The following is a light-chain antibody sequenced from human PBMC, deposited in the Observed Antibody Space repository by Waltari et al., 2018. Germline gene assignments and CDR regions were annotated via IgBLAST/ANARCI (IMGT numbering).Light chain of an antibody. CDR3: QQYYSTPKT. CDR1: QNFLSNSNNKNY. CDR2: WAS. J-gene: IGKJ1*01. V-gene: IGKV4-1*01. Sequence: DIVMTQSPDSLAVSLGERATVNCKSSQNFLSNSNNKNYLSWYQQKPGQPPKLLIYWASIRQSGVPDRFSGSGSGTDFTLTISSLQAEDVAVYFCQQYYSTPKTFGQGTKVEIK.